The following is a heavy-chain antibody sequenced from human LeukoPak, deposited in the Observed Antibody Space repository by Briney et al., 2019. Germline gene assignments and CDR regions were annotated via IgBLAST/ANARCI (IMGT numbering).Heavy chain of an antibody. V-gene: IGHV3-23*01. CDR1: GFTFSSYA. D-gene: IGHD3-22*01. Sequence: GGSLRLSCAASGFTFSSYAMSWVRQAPGKGLEWVSAISGSGGSTYYADSVKGRFTIPRDNSKNTLYLQMNSLRAEDTAVYYCAKGYYYDSSGFNWFDPWGQGTLVTVSS. CDR2: ISGSGGST. CDR3: AKGYYYDSSGFNWFDP. J-gene: IGHJ5*02.